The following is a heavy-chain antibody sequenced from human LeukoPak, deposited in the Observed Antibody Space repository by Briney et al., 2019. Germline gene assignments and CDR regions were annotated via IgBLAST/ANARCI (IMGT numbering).Heavy chain of an antibody. Sequence: ASVKVSCKASGCTFTGYYMHWVRQAPGQGLEWMEWINPNSGGTNYAQKFQGRVTMTRDTSISTAYMELSRLRSDDTAVYYCARDVRDIVVVPAARVLGYWGQGTLVTVSS. CDR1: GCTFTGYY. CDR3: ARDVRDIVVVPAARVLGY. V-gene: IGHV1-2*02. CDR2: INPNSGGT. D-gene: IGHD2-2*01. J-gene: IGHJ4*02.